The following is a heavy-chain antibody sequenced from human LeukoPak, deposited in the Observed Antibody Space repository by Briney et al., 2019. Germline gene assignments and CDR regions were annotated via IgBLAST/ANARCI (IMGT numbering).Heavy chain of an antibody. CDR1: GFTFSDYV. CDR3: ARDFGVIRRS. V-gene: IGHV3-23*01. CDR2: IFGSGTSI. Sequence: GGSLRLSCVASGFTFSDYVMSWVRQAPGKGLEWVSTIFGSGTSIYYADSVKGRFTISRDNSENTLYLQMSSLRPEDTAVYYCARDFGVIRRSWGQGTLVSVSS. J-gene: IGHJ5*02. D-gene: IGHD3-3*01.